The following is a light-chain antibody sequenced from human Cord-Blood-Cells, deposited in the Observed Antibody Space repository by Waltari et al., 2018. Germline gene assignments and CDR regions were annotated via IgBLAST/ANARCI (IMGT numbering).Light chain of an antibody. Sequence: SSELTQDPAVSVALGQTVRITCQGDSLRSYYASWYQQKPGQAPLLVIYGKNNRPSGFPDRFSGSSSGTTASLTITGAQAEDEADYYCNSRDSSGNHVVFGGGTKLTVL. J-gene: IGLJ2*01. CDR2: GKN. V-gene: IGLV3-19*01. CDR1: SLRSYY. CDR3: NSRDSSGNHVV.